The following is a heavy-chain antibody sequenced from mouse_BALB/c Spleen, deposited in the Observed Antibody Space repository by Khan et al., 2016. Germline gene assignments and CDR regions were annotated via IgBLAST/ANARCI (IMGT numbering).Heavy chain of an antibody. CDR3: NAIYYGSDVYYDY. D-gene: IGHD1-1*01. CDR1: VFNIKDYY. J-gene: IGHJ2*01. Sequence: VRLQQSGAELVRSGASVKLSCTASVFNIKDYYMHWVKQRPEQGLEWIGWIDPENGDTEYAPKFQGKATMTADTSSNAAYLQFSSLTSEDSAVYYCNAIYYGSDVYYDYGDQDTTLTVSS. CDR2: IDPENGDT. V-gene: IGHV14-4*02.